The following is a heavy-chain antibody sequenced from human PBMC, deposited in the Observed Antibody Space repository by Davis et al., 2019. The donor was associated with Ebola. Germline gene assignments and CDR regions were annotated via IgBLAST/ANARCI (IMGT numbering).Heavy chain of an antibody. J-gene: IGHJ4*02. CDR2: IYYSGST. V-gene: IGHV4-30-4*01. D-gene: IGHD3-10*01. Sequence: PSETLSLTCTVSGGSISSGDYYWSWIRQPPGKGLEWIGYIYYSGSTYYNPSLKSRVTISVDTSKNQFSLKLSSVTAADTAVYYCARGRPTMVRMGYYFDYWGQGTLVTVSS. CDR3: ARGRPTMVRMGYYFDY. CDR1: GGSISSGDYY.